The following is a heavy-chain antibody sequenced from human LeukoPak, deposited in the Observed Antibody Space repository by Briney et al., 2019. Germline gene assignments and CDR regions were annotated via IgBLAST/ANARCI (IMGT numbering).Heavy chain of an antibody. Sequence: GGSLRLSCAASGFTFSDYYMSWVRQAPGKGLEWVSYISSSGSTIYYADSVKGRFTISRDNAKNSLYLQMNSLRAEDTAVYYCASLYYYDSSRYSDYWGQGTLVTVSS. J-gene: IGHJ4*02. V-gene: IGHV3-11*01. CDR3: ASLYYYDSSRYSDY. CDR2: ISSSGSTI. CDR1: GFTFSDYY. D-gene: IGHD3-22*01.